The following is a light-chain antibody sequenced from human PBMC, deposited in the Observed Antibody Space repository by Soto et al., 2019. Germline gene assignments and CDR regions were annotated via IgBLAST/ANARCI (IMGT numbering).Light chain of an antibody. Sequence: EIVLTQSPATLSLSPGEIAALSFGASQSVSSNYLAWYHQKPGQAPRLLIYSASTRATGIPARFSGSGSGTEFTLTINSLQSEDFAVYYCQQYNNWPTFGQGTRLEIK. CDR3: QQYNNWPT. V-gene: IGKV3-15*01. CDR2: SAS. J-gene: IGKJ5*01. CDR1: QSVSSN.